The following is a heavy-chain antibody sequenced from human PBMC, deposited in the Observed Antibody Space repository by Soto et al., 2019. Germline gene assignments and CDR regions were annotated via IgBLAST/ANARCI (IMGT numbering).Heavy chain of an antibody. CDR1: GDTISSSYY. J-gene: IGHJ4*02. CDR2: IYYSGST. V-gene: IGHV4-39*01. CDR3: MLGSGWKDFDY. D-gene: IGHD3-22*01. Sequence: SETLSLTCPVSGDTISSSYYWGWIRQPPGKGLEWIGNIYYSGSTYYNPSLKSRVTISVDTSKNQFSLKLSSVTAADTAVYYCMLGSGWKDFDYWGQGTLVTVSS.